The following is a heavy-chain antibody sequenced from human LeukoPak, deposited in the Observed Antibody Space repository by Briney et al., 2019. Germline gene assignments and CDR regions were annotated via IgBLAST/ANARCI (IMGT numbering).Heavy chain of an antibody. CDR3: ARDLLWTTATFDY. J-gene: IGHJ4*02. CDR1: GYTFIDYY. D-gene: IGHD4-17*01. CDR2: INPNSGGT. Sequence: GASVKVSCKASGYTFIDYYIHWVRQAPGRGLEWMGWINPNSGGTKYAQKFQGRVTMTRDTSINTAYIDLSSLRSDDTAVYYCARDLLWTTATFDYWGQGTLVTVSS. V-gene: IGHV1-2*02.